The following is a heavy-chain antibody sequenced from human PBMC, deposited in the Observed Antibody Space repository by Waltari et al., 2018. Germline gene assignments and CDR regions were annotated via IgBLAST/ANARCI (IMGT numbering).Heavy chain of an antibody. J-gene: IGHJ6*03. CDR3: ARVFGYYYYYMDV. V-gene: IGHV4-34*02. CDR2: INDSGRT. D-gene: IGHD3-3*01. Sequence: QVQLQQWGAGLLKPSATLSLTCDVHGGSLRGYHWTWIRQPPGKGLEWIGEINDSGRTTYNPSLESRVTVSIDTANNQFSLRVRSVTAADTAVYYCARVFGYYYYYMDVWGKGTTVTISS. CDR1: GGSLRGYH.